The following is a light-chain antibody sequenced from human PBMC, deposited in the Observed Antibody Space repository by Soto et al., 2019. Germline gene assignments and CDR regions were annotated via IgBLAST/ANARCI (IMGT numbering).Light chain of an antibody. CDR3: QQSYSTPPT. CDR2: AAS. V-gene: IGKV1-39*01. CDR1: QSISSY. J-gene: IGKJ1*01. Sequence: DIQMTQSPSSLSASVLDRVTITCRASQSISSYLNWYQQKPGKAPKLLIYAASSLQSGVPSRFSGSGSGTDFTLTISSLQHEDFATYYCQQSYSTPPTFGQGTKVDI.